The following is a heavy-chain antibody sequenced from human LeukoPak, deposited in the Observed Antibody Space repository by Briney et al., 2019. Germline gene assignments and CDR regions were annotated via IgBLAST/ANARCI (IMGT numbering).Heavy chain of an antibody. V-gene: IGHV3-7*01. Sequence: GGSLRLSGIVSGGTFSSYYMTWVRQAPGKGLEWVANIKQDGSEKFYVDSVKGRFTISRDNAKNSLYLQMNSLRVEDTAMYYCGYGSGWIFDCRGQGALVTVSS. CDR1: GGTFSSYY. CDR2: IKQDGSEK. D-gene: IGHD6-19*01. CDR3: GYGSGWIFDC. J-gene: IGHJ4*02.